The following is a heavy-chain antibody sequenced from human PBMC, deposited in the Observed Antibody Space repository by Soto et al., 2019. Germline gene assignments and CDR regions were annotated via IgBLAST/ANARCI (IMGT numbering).Heavy chain of an antibody. CDR3: ARYPTLTDYFFHGMVV. CDR2: IYPGDSDT. V-gene: IGHV5-51*01. D-gene: IGHD4-17*01. CDR1: GYTFTNYW. Sequence: GESLKISCKGSGYTFTNYWIAWVRQIPGKGLEWMGIIYPGDSDTRYSPSFQGQVTISADRSISTAYLQWSSLKASDTGMYYCARYPTLTDYFFHGMVVWGQGTTVTVSS. J-gene: IGHJ6*02.